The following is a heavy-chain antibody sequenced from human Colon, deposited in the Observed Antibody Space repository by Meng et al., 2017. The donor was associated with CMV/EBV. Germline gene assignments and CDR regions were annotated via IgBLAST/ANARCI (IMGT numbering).Heavy chain of an antibody. CDR2: ISKTSSFI. CDR1: GFTFGSYT. CDR3: TRAILGPIIGEFEY. V-gene: IGHV3-21*06. J-gene: IGHJ4*02. D-gene: IGHD3-10*01. Sequence: GGSLRLSCVGSGFTFGSYTLNWVRHAPGKGLEWVASISKTSSFINYADSVKGRFIISRENAMNTLHLQMNSLRVEDTAVYYCTRAILGPIIGEFEYWGQGTLVIVSS.